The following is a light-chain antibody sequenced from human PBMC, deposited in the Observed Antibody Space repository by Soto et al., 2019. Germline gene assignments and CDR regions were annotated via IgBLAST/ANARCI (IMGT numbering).Light chain of an antibody. V-gene: IGLV2-14*01. CDR3: SSYTSSSNYV. CDR2: EVS. Sequence: QSVLTQPASVSGSPGQSITISCTGTSSDVGGYNYVSWYQQHPGKAPKLMIYEVSNRPSGVSNRFSGSKSGNTASLTISGLQAEDEADYYCSSYTSSSNYVFGNGNKVTV. CDR1: SSDVGGYNY. J-gene: IGLJ1*01.